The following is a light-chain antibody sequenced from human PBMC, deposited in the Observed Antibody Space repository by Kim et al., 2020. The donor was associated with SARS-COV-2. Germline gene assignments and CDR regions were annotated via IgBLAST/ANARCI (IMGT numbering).Light chain of an antibody. J-gene: IGLJ2*01. Sequence: KPVTISCTRSSRSIAGNYVQWYQQRPGSAHTTVIYEDNQRPSGVPDRFSGSIDSSSNSASLTISGLKTEDEADYYCQSYDSSNHVVFGGGTQLTVL. CDR3: QSYDSSNHVV. CDR2: EDN. CDR1: SRSIAGNY. V-gene: IGLV6-57*03.